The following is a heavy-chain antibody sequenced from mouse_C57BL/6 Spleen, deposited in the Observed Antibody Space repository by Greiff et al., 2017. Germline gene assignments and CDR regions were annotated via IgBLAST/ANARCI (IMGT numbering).Heavy chain of an antibody. V-gene: IGHV6-6*01. Sequence: EVKVEESGGGLVQPGGSLKLSCAASGFTFSDAWMYWVRQSPEKGLEWVAAIRNKASNHATYYSVSVKGRFNITRDDYKRSVYLKMNSLRAEDTGIYYCARKVDYWGQGTSVTVSS. CDR1: GFTFSDAW. CDR2: IRNKASNHAT. J-gene: IGHJ4*01. CDR3: ARKVDY.